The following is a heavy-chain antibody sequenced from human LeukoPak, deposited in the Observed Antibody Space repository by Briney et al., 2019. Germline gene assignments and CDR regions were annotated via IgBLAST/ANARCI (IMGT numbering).Heavy chain of an antibody. CDR2: ISGGGGST. CDR1: GFTFDDYA. D-gene: IGHD7-27*01. J-gene: IGHJ4*02. V-gene: IGHV3-43*02. Sequence: PGGSLRLSCAASGFTFDDYAMHWVRQAPGKGLEWVSLISGGGGSTYYADSVKGRFTISRDNSKNSLYLQMNSLRTEGTALYYCVKDIVAVGTGYWGQGTLVTVSS. CDR3: VKDIVAVGTGY.